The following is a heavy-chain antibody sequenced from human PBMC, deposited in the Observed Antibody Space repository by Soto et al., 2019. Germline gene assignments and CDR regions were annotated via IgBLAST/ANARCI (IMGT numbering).Heavy chain of an antibody. CDR3: ASYASAGSSTIP. D-gene: IGHD2-2*01. V-gene: IGHV3-21*01. J-gene: IGHJ5*02. Sequence: GGALRLSCAASGVRFSTNGMNWVRQAPGKGPEWVSSIDSSGRNIYYADSVEGRFTTSRDNAKNSLYLQMNSLRVVDTALYFCASYASAGSSTIPWG. CDR1: GVRFSTNG. CDR2: IDSSGRNI.